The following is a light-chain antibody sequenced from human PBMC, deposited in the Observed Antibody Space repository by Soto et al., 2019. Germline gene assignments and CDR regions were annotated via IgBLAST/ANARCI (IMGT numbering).Light chain of an antibody. CDR2: DTS. CDR3: QQRSSWPIT. CDR1: QDVRGY. V-gene: IGKV3-11*01. Sequence: EIVLTQSPATLSLSPGERATLSCRASQDVRGYLTWYQQKPGQAPRLLISDTSTRATGIPTRFSGSGSGTDFTLTISSLEPEDFAVYYCQQRSSWPITFGQGTRLEIK. J-gene: IGKJ5*01.